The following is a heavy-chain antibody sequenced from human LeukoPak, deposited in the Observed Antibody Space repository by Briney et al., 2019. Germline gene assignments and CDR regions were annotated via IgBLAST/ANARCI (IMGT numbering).Heavy chain of an antibody. Sequence: PGGSLRLSCTASGFTFDHAMHWVRQSPGKGLEWVSGIYWNSGTIGYADSVKGRFTISRDNSKNTLYLQMNSLRAEDTAVYYCAKQWLDYWGQGTLVTVSS. CDR1: GFTFDHA. CDR2: IYWNSGTI. J-gene: IGHJ4*02. V-gene: IGHV3-9*01. D-gene: IGHD6-19*01. CDR3: AKQWLDY.